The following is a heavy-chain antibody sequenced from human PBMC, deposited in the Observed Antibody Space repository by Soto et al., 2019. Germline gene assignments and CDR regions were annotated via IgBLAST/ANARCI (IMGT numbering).Heavy chain of an antibody. CDR2: INPSGGST. D-gene: IGHD3-16*02. V-gene: IGHV1-46*01. J-gene: IGHJ4*02. CDR1: GYTFTSYY. CDR3: ARDYDYVWGSYRQSILGNY. Sequence: ASVKVSCKASGYTFTSYYMHWVRQAPGQGLEWMGIINPSGGSTSYAQKFQGRVTMTRDTSTSTVYMELSSLRSEDTAVYYCARDYDYVWGSYRQSILGNYWGQGTLVTVSS.